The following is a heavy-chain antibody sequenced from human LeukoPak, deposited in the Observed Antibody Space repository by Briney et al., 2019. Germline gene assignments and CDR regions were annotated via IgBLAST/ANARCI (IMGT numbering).Heavy chain of an antibody. J-gene: IGHJ4*02. Sequence: AGKSLRLSCAASGFIFNSFGMYWVRQAPGKGLEWVAFTWYDGSNKYYADSVRGRFTISRDNSKDTLYLQMNSLRAEDTAVYYCARDHRGGYYDSSGFFGGLDYWGQGTLVTVSS. CDR3: ARDHRGGYYDSSGFFGGLDY. D-gene: IGHD3-22*01. CDR1: GFIFNSFG. CDR2: TWYDGSNK. V-gene: IGHV3-33*01.